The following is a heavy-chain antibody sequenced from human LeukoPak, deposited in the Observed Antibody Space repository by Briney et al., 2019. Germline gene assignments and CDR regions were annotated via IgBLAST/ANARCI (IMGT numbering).Heavy chain of an antibody. CDR2: IHQSGAT. CDR3: ARRPKQPGFWSGYVDY. V-gene: IGHV4-39*01. CDR1: GASISSTSHN. J-gene: IGHJ4*02. D-gene: IGHD3-3*01. Sequence: SETLSLTCTVAGASISSTSHNWDWIRQSPGKGLESIGSIHQSGATYYNPSLESRVTMSLDTSKNRFSLKLTSVTAADTAVYYCARRPKQPGFWSGYVDYWGQGILVTVSS.